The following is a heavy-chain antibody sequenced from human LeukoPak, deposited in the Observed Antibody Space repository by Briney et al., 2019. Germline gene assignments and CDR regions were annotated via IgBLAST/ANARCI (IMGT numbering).Heavy chain of an antibody. V-gene: IGHV3-64*01. D-gene: IGHD3-10*01. J-gene: IGHJ4*01. CDR1: GFTFSSFP. Sequence: GGSLRLSCAASGFTFSSFPMQWVRQVPGKGLEYVSAISSTGETSYYASSVKDRFTISRDNSKNTLHLQMGSLRAEDTAVYYCARVMSGSGSKYFDYWGHGTLVTVSS. CDR2: ISSTGETS. CDR3: ARVMSGSGSKYFDY.